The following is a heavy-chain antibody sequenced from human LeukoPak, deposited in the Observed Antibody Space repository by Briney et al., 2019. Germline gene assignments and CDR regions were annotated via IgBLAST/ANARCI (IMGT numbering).Heavy chain of an antibody. Sequence: PSETLSLTCAVSGDSFSSGGYSWSWIRQPPGKGLEWIGYTYYSGSSYYNPSLKSRVSISVDTSKNQFSLKLSSVTAADTAVYYCARVVGPTHFDYWGQETLVTVSS. CDR3: ARVVGPTHFDY. J-gene: IGHJ4*02. D-gene: IGHD3/OR15-3a*01. V-gene: IGHV4-30-4*07. CDR1: GDSFSSGGYS. CDR2: TYYSGSS.